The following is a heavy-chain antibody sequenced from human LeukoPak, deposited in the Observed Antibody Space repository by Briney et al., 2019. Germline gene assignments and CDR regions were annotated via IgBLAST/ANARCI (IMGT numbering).Heavy chain of an antibody. CDR2: ISGSGGST. D-gene: IGHD5-24*01. Sequence: GGSLRLSCAASAFTFSTYAMSWVRQAPGKGLEWVSGISGSGGSTKYADSVKGRFTISRDNAKNSLYLQMNSLRAEDTAIYYCTRVGYIDEGIDYWGQGTLVTVSS. CDR1: AFTFSTYA. V-gene: IGHV3-23*01. CDR3: TRVGYIDEGIDY. J-gene: IGHJ4*02.